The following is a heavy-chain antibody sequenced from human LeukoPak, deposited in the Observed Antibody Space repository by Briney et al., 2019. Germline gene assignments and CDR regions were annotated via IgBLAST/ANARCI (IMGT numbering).Heavy chain of an antibody. CDR2: ISSSGSTI. CDR1: RFTFSDYY. V-gene: IGHV3-11*01. Sequence: GGSLRLSCAASRFTFSDYYMSWIRQAPGKGLEWVSYISSSGSTIYYADSVKGRFTISRDNAKNSLYLQMNTLRAEDMALYYCAKGDLRFLECSPDYWGQGTLVTVSS. CDR3: AKGDLRFLECSPDY. J-gene: IGHJ4*02. D-gene: IGHD3-3*01.